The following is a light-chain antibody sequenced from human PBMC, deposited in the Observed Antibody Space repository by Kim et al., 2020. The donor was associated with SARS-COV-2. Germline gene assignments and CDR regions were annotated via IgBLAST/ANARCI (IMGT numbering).Light chain of an antibody. V-gene: IGKV3-20*01. Sequence: LSPGERATLSCRARQSVRDTYLAWYQQKPGQAPRLLIYGASSRATGIPDRFSGSGSGTDFTLTISRLEPEDFALYYCQQYGNSPYTFGQGTKLEI. CDR1: QSVRDTY. J-gene: IGKJ2*01. CDR2: GAS. CDR3: QQYGNSPYT.